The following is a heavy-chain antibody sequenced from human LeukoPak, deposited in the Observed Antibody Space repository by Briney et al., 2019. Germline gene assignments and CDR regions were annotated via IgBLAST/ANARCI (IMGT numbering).Heavy chain of an antibody. D-gene: IGHD2-15*01. CDR2: IIPILGIA. CDR3: AREIVVVVAAKGRAGYYYMDV. Sequence: SVKVSCKASGGTFCSYAISWVRQAPGQGLEWMGRIIPILGIANYAQKFQGRVTITADKSTSTAYMELSSLRSEDTAVYYCAREIVVVVAAKGRAGYYYMDVWGKGTTVTVSS. V-gene: IGHV1-69*04. J-gene: IGHJ6*03. CDR1: GGTFCSYA.